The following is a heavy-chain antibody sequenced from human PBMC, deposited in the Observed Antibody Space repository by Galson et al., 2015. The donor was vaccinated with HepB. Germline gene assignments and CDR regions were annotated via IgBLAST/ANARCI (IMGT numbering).Heavy chain of an antibody. CDR3: ARTNYDILTGYFGGSPLKFDY. Sequence: SETLSLTCTVSGGSISSYYWSWIRQPPGKGLEWIGYIYYSGSTNYNPSLKSRVTISVDTSKNQFSLKLSSVTAADTAVYYCARTNYDILTGYFGGSPLKFDYWGQGTLVTVSS. CDR1: GGSISSYY. J-gene: IGHJ4*02. V-gene: IGHV4-59*08. CDR2: IYYSGST. D-gene: IGHD3-9*01.